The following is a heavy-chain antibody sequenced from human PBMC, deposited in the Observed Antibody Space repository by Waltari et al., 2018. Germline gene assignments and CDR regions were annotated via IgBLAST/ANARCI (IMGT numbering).Heavy chain of an antibody. CDR3: VTSTGTVTSGFYYYYMDV. J-gene: IGHJ6*03. D-gene: IGHD4-17*01. CDR1: GYSISSGYY. V-gene: IGHV4-38-2*02. CDR2: IYHSGST. Sequence: HVQLQESGPGLVKPSETLSLTCTVSGYSISSGYYWGWIRQPPGKGLECIGSIYHSGSTNYNPSLKSRVTLSVDTSKNLFSLKLNSVTAADTAVHYCVTSTGTVTSGFYYYYMDVWAKGTTVTVSS.